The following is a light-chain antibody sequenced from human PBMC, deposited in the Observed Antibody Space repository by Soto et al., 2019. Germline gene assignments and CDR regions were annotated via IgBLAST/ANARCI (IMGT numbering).Light chain of an antibody. Sequence: DIQMTQSPSSLSASVGDRVTITCRASQSISNYLNWYQQKPGKAPKVLIYAASSLQSGIPSRFSGSGSGTDFTLTISSLQPEDFATYYCQQSYSIPWTFGQGTKVDIK. CDR1: QSISNY. CDR3: QQSYSIPWT. V-gene: IGKV1-39*01. J-gene: IGKJ1*01. CDR2: AAS.